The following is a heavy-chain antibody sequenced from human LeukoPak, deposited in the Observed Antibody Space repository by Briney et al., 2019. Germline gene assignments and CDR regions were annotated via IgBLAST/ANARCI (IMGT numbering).Heavy chain of an antibody. J-gene: IGHJ5*02. CDR3: ARDRGLQRNWFDP. D-gene: IGHD5-24*01. V-gene: IGHV1-69*13. CDR2: IIPIFGTA. Sequence: ASVKVSCKASGGTFSSYAISWVRQAPGQGLEWMGGIIPIFGTANYAQKFQGRVTITADESTSTAYMELSSLRSEDTAVYYCARDRGLQRNWFDPWGQGTLVTVSS. CDR1: GGTFSSYA.